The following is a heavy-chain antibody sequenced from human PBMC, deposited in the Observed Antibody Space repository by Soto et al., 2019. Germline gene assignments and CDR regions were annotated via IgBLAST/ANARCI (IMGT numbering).Heavy chain of an antibody. J-gene: IGHJ6*02. V-gene: IGHV1-69*01. Sequence: QVQLVQSGAEVKKPGSSVKVSCKASGGTFSSYAISWVRQAPGQGLEWMGGIIPIFGTANYAQKFQGRVTITADESTRTAYMELSSLRSEDTAVYYCARERGDYSGSYYYYYYGMDVWGQGTMVTVSS. CDR2: IIPIFGTA. CDR3: ARERGDYSGSYYYYYYGMDV. CDR1: GGTFSSYA. D-gene: IGHD1-26*01.